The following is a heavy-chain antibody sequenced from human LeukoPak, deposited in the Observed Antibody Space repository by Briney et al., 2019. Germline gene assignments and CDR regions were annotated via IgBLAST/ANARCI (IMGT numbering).Heavy chain of an antibody. CDR2: ISGSSSYI. V-gene: IGHV3-21*01. CDR3: ARGWGRSWDENWFDA. J-gene: IGHJ5*02. D-gene: IGHD3-16*01. CDR1: GFTFSAFS. Sequence: GGSLRLSCAASGFTFSAFSMNWVRQAPGKGLEWISSISGSSSYIYYADSVKGRFTISRDNAKNLVYLQMNSLRAEDTAVYYCARGWGRSWDENWFDAWGQGIRVTASS.